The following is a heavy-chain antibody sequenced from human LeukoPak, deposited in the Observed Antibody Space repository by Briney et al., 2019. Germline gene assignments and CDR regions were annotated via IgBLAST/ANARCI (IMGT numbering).Heavy chain of an antibody. CDR2: IYYSGST. D-gene: IGHD6-13*01. CDR1: GGSFSGYY. Sequence: PSETLSLTCAVYGGSFSGYYWSWIRQPPGKGLEWIGSIYYSGSTYYNPSLKSRVTISVDTSKNQFSLKLSSVTAADTAVYYCARRIVDAAGTGFDYWGLGTLVTVSS. J-gene: IGHJ4*02. CDR3: ARRIVDAAGTGFDY. V-gene: IGHV4-34*01.